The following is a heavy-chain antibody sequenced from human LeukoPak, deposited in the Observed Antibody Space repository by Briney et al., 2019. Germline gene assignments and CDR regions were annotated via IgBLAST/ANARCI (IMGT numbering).Heavy chain of an antibody. CDR3: AREKAAAATPYYYCGMDV. J-gene: IGHJ6*04. D-gene: IGHD6-13*01. Sequence: GGSLRLSCAASGFTFSCYSMIWVREAPGKGLEWVLPFSSSSSHIYYADSVKGRFPISRDNAKNSLYLQMNSLRAEDTAVYYCAREKAAAATPYYYCGMDVWGKGTTVTVSS. CDR1: GFTFSCYS. CDR2: FSSSSSHI. V-gene: IGHV3-21*01.